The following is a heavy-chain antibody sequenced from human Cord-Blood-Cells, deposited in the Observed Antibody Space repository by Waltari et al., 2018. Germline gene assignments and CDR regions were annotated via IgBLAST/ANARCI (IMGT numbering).Heavy chain of an antibody. CDR2: LYYSGST. Sequence: QLQLQESGPGLVKPSETLSLTCTVPGGSLSSSSYSWGWLGQRQGKGLEWIGSLYYSGSTYYNPSLKSRVTISGDTSKNQFSLKLSSVTAADTAVYYCARKLNSSSSLYYFDYWGQGTLVTVSS. J-gene: IGHJ4*02. CDR1: GGSLSSSSYS. D-gene: IGHD6-6*01. CDR3: ARKLNSSSSLYYFDY. V-gene: IGHV4-39*01.